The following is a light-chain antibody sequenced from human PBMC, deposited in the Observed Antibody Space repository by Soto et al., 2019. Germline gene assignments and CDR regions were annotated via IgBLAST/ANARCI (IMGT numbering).Light chain of an antibody. CDR3: QHDANWPLT. CDR1: QSVGTN. J-gene: IGKJ4*01. Sequence: EVVMTQSPATVSVSPGERTSHSCRASQSVGTNLGWYQQKPGQAPRLLISKSSTRATGGPARFSGSGSGTEFTLTISSLQSEDIAVYYCQHDANWPLTFGGGTKVDIK. V-gene: IGKV3-15*01. CDR2: KSS.